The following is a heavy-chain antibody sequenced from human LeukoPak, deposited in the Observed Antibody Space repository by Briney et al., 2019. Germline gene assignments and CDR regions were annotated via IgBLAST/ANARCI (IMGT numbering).Heavy chain of an antibody. Sequence: SETLYLTCAVSGYSISSGYYWGWIRQPPGKGLEWIGSIYHSGSHYYYQSLKSRGTISGHTSKNQFSLKLSSVTAADTAVYYCARQGNSLEIAYSSGWYYFDYWGQGTLVTVSS. V-gene: IGHV4-38-2*01. CDR1: GYSISSGYY. J-gene: IGHJ4*02. D-gene: IGHD6-19*01. CDR2: IYHSGSH. CDR3: ARQGNSLEIAYSSGWYYFDY.